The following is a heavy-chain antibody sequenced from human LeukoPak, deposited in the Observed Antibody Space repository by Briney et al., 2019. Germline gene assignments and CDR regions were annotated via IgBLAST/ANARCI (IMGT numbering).Heavy chain of an antibody. CDR2: ISYDGSNK. J-gene: IGHJ4*02. CDR3: AKEEAGYCSGGRCFSLNY. Sequence: GGSLRLSCAASGFTFSSYGMHWVRQAPGKGLEWVAVISYDGSNKYYADSVKGRFTISRDNSKNILYLQMDSLRAEDTGVYYCAKEEAGYCSGGRCFSLNYWGQGTLITVSS. D-gene: IGHD2-15*01. V-gene: IGHV3-30*18. CDR1: GFTFSSYG.